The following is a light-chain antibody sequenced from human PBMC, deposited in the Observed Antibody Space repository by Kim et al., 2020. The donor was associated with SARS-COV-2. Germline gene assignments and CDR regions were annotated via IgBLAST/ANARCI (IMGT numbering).Light chain of an antibody. CDR1: SRDVGSYNY. CDR2: EVS. V-gene: IGLV2-8*01. Sequence: GQSVTISCTGTSRDVGSYNYVSWYQQHPGKAPKLMIYEVSKRPSGVPDRFSGSKSGNTASLTVSGLQAEDEADYYCNSYAGSSIFVFGTGTKVTVL. J-gene: IGLJ1*01. CDR3: NSYAGSSIFV.